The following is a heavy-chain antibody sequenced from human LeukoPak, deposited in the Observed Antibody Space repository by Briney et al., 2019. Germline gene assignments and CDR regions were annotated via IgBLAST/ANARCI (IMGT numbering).Heavy chain of an antibody. D-gene: IGHD5-18*01. CDR2: FSNSSSHI. V-gene: IGHV3-21*01. Sequence: PGGPLRLSCAASGFPFRSYSMKYVRHPPGKGLEWFSYFSNSSSHIYYADSVKGRFTTSRDNAKNSLYLQMNSLRAEDTAVYYCARDSRYGYSNDYWGQGTLVTVSS. J-gene: IGHJ4*02. CDR3: ARDSRYGYSNDY. CDR1: GFPFRSYS.